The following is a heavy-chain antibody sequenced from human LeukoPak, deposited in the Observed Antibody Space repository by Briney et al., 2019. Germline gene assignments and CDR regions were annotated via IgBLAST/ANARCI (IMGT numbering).Heavy chain of an antibody. J-gene: IGHJ6*03. Sequence: ASVKVSCKASGYTFTDYYIHWVRQAPGQGLEWMGWINPNSGGTNFAQRFQGRVTMTRDTSISTAYMELNWLRSDDTAVYYCARASVVRGLIWYYYYYMDVWGKGTTVTVSS. CDR2: INPNSGGT. D-gene: IGHD3-10*01. CDR3: ARASVVRGLIWYYYYYMDV. CDR1: GYTFTDYY. V-gene: IGHV1-2*02.